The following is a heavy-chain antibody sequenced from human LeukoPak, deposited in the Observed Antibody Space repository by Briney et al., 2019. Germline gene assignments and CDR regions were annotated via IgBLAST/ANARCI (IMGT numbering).Heavy chain of an antibody. J-gene: IGHJ6*03. CDR3: AKDPYSNYAHYYYYMDV. V-gene: IGHV1-69*04. D-gene: IGHD4-11*01. Sequence: ASVKVSCKASGGTFSSYAISWVRQAPGQGLEWMGRIIPILGIANYAQKFQGRVTITADKSTSTAYMELSSLRAEDTAVYYCAKDPYSNYAHYYYYMDVWGRGTTVTVSS. CDR2: IIPILGIA. CDR1: GGTFSSYA.